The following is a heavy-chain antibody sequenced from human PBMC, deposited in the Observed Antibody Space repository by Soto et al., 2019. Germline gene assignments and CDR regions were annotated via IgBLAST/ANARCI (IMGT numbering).Heavy chain of an antibody. CDR1: GGSISSSNYY. D-gene: IGHD6-6*01. Sequence: QLQLQESGPGLVKPSETLSLTCTVSGGSISSSNYYWGWIRQPPGKGLEWVGSIYYSGSTYYNPSLKSRVTISVDTSKNHFSLKLNSVTAADTAVYFCARHPSSSLAYYYYMDVWGKGTTVTVSS. CDR3: ARHPSSSLAYYYYMDV. CDR2: IYYSGST. J-gene: IGHJ6*03. V-gene: IGHV4-39*01.